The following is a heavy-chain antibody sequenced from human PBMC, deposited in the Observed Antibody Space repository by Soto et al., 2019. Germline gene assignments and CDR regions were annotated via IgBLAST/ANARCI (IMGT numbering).Heavy chain of an antibody. CDR2: IGTAGDT. CDR3: ARGSYDRGAFDI. V-gene: IGHV3-13*01. CDR1: GFTFSSYD. Sequence: GGSLRLSWAGSGFTFSSYDMHWVRQATGKGLEWVSAIGTAGDTYYPGSVKGRFTISRENAKNSLYLQMNSLRAGDTAVYYCARGSYDRGAFDIWGQGTMVTASS. D-gene: IGHD5-12*01. J-gene: IGHJ3*02.